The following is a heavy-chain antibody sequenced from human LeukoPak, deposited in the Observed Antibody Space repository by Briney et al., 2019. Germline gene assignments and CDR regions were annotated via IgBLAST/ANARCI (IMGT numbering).Heavy chain of an antibody. D-gene: IGHD2-8*02. CDR2: IRSKAHSYAT. J-gene: IGHJ6*03. CDR3: SRHVGVLGDSSDMDV. V-gene: IGHV3-73*01. Sequence: QAGGSLRLSCAASGFTFSGADMHWVRQASGKGLEWIGSIRSKAHSYATEYAASVQGRFTISRDESMSTAYLQMNSLETEDTAVYYCSRHVGVLGDSSDMDVWGKGTTVTVSS. CDR1: GFTFSGAD.